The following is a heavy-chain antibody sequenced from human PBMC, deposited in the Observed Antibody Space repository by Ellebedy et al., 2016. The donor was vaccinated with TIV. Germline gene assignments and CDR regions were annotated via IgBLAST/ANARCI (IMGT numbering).Heavy chain of an antibody. CDR2: IYPGDSDT. J-gene: IGHJ4*02. Sequence: GESLKISCKGSGCRFTNYWSGRVRQMPGKGLEWMGSIYPGDSDTRYSPSFQGQVTISADKSISTAYLQWSSLKASDTAMYYCARQGGVNFRVDYWGQGTLVTVSS. V-gene: IGHV5-51*01. D-gene: IGHD3-16*01. CDR1: GCRFTNYW. CDR3: ARQGGVNFRVDY.